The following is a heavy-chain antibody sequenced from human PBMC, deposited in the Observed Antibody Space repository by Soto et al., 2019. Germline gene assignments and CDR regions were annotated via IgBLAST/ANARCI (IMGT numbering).Heavy chain of an antibody. CDR1: GFTFSSYW. V-gene: IGHV3-7*05. J-gene: IGHJ3*02. CDR2: IKQDGSEK. Sequence: GGSLRLSCAASGFTFSSYWMSWVRQAPGKGLEWVANIKQDGSEKYYVDSVKGRFTISRDNAKNSLYLQMNSLRAEDTAVYYCARESGYDFWSGYDAFDIWGQGTMVTVSS. D-gene: IGHD3-3*01. CDR3: ARESGYDFWSGYDAFDI.